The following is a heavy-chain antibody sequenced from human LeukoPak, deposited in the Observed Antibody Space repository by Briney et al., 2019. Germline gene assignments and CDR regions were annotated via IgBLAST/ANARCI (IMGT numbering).Heavy chain of an antibody. J-gene: IGHJ3*02. Sequence: PGGSLRLSCAASGFTFSSYGMHWVRQAPGKGLEWVAVISYDGSNKYYADSVKGRFTISRDNSKNALYLQMNSLRAEDTAVYYCAKLYYYDSSGYPDYLNAFDIWGQGTMVTVSS. CDR3: AKLYYYDSSGYPDYLNAFDI. V-gene: IGHV3-30*18. CDR2: ISYDGSNK. CDR1: GFTFSSYG. D-gene: IGHD3-22*01.